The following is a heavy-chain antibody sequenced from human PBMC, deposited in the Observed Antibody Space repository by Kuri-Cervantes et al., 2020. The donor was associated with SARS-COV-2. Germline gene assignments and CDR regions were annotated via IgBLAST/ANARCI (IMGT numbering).Heavy chain of an antibody. CDR3: ARLEYQLLLSHSYYYMDV. CDR1: GFTFSSYS. CDR2: ISSSSSTI. D-gene: IGHD2-2*01. J-gene: IGHJ6*03. Sequence: GESLKISRAASGFTFSSYSMNWVRQAPGKGLEWVSYISSSSSTIYYADSVKGRFTISRDNAKNSLYLQMNSLRAEDTAVYYCARLEYQLLLSHSYYYMDVWGKGTTVTVSS. V-gene: IGHV3-48*04.